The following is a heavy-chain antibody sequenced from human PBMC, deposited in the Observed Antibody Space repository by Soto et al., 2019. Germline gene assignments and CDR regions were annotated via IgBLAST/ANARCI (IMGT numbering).Heavy chain of an antibody. CDR3: ARAVWDIVVVPAAVAFDY. CDR1: GYTFTGYY. D-gene: IGHD2-2*01. CDR2: INPNSGGT. Sequence: ASVKVSCKASGYTFTGYYMHWVRQAPGQGLEWMGWINPNSGGTNYAQKFQGRVTMTRDTSISTAYMELSRLRSDDTAVYYCARAVWDIVVVPAAVAFDYWGQGTLVTVPQ. J-gene: IGHJ4*02. V-gene: IGHV1-2*02.